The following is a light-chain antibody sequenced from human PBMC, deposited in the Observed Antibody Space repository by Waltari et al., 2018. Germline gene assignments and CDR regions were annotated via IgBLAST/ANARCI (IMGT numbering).Light chain of an antibody. CDR1: TPNIGTYS. J-gene: IGLJ2*01. CDR2: DDN. Sequence: QSVLTQPPSVSAAPGQGVPIPCSGRTPNIGTYSFPRYQQVPGTAPKLPIYDDNKRPSGIPDRFSGSKSGTSATLGITGLQTGDEADYYCGTWDSSLNIVVFGGGTKLTVL. V-gene: IGLV1-51*01. CDR3: GTWDSSLNIVV.